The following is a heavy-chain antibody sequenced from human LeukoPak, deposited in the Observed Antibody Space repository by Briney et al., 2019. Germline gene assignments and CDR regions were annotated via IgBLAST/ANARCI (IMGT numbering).Heavy chain of an antibody. CDR3: AGDIVATRTFDY. CDR2: INHSGST. V-gene: IGHV4-34*01. Sequence: SETLSLTCAVYGGSFSGYYWSWVRQPPGKGLEWIGEINHSGSTNYNPSLKSRVTISVDTSKNQFSLKLSSVTAADTAVYYCAGDIVATRTFDYWGQGTLVTASS. CDR1: GGSFSGYY. J-gene: IGHJ4*02. D-gene: IGHD5-12*01.